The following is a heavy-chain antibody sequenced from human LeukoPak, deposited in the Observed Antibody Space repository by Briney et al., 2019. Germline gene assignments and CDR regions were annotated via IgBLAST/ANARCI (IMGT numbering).Heavy chain of an antibody. CDR1: GFTFSSYA. D-gene: IGHD2-2*01. CDR3: ARAVGYCSSTSCYPGYYFDY. Sequence: AGGSLRLSCAASGFTFSSYAMHWVRQAPGKGLEWVAVISYDGSNKYYADSVKGRFTISRDNSKTTLYLQMDSLRAEDTAVYYCARAVGYCSSTSCYPGYYFDYWGQGTLVTVSS. J-gene: IGHJ4*02. V-gene: IGHV3-30*01. CDR2: ISYDGSNK.